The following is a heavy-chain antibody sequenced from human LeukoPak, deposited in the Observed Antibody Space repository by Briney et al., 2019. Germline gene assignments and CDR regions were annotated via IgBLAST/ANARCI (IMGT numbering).Heavy chain of an antibody. CDR3: AKDRGSEYYFDY. D-gene: IGHD6-25*01. J-gene: IGHJ4*02. CDR1: GFTFSSYG. Sequence: GRSLRLSCAASGFTFSSYGMHWVRQAPGKGLEWVAVIWYDGSNKYYADPVKGRFTISRDNPKNTLYLQMNSLRAEDTAVYYCAKDRGSEYYFDYWGQGTLVTVSS. CDR2: IWYDGSNK. V-gene: IGHV3-33*06.